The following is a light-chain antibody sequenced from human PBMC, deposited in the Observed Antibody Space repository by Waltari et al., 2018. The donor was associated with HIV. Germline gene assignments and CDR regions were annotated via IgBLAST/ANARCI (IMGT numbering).Light chain of an antibody. CDR2: ANY. CDR1: RSNIGPTSG. J-gene: IGLJ1*01. Sequence: QSLLTPPPSVSGAPGQRVTLSCTGGRSNIGPTSGVSWYQHLPGTAPKLLIYANYNRPSGVPDRFSGSKSGTSASLAITGLQAEDEAEYYCQSYDNSLTGYVFGTGTKVTIL. CDR3: QSYDNSLTGYV. V-gene: IGLV1-40*01.